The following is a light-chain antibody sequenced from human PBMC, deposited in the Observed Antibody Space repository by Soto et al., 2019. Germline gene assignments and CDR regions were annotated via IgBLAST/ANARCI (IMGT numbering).Light chain of an antibody. CDR3: QQRSNWPPFT. CDR1: QSVSSY. CDR2: DAS. Sequence: EIVLTQSPATLSLSPGERATLSCRASQSVSSYLAWYQQKPGQAPRLLIYDASNRATGIPARFSGSGSGTDVTLTISSQEPEDFAVYYCQQRSNWPPFTCGPGTKVDIK. J-gene: IGKJ3*01. V-gene: IGKV3-11*01.